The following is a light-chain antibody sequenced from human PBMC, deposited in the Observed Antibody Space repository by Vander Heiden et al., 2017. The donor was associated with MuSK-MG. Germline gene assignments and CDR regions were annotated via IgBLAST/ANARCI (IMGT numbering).Light chain of an antibody. CDR1: HIGSKS. CDR3: QVWDSSADHCV. J-gene: IGLJ1*01. Sequence: SYVLTQPPSVSGAPGQTATITCGGNHIGSKSVHWYQLKPGQAPGLVVYDDSNRPSGSPERFSGSTSGNTATLTITRVEPGEEADYYCQVWDSSADHCVFGTGTTVTVL. V-gene: IGLV3-21*02. CDR2: DDS.